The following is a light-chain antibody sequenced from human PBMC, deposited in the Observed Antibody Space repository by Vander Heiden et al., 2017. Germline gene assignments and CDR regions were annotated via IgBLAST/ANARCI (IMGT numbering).Light chain of an antibody. J-gene: IGKJ5*01. V-gene: IGKV3-15*01. CDR1: QSVRDK. CDR3: QQYNDWPPIT. Sequence: EIVMTQPPASQSVSTGERSTLSRIASQSVRDKLAWYRKKPGQAPRLLIYDASTRATGIPDRFSGSGSGTAFTLTISSLQSEDFAVYYCQQYNDWPPITFGQGTRLEIK. CDR2: DAS.